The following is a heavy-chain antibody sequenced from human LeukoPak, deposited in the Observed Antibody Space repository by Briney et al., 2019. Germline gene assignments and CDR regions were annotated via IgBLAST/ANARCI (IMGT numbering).Heavy chain of an antibody. CDR1: GGSISSSSYY. J-gene: IGHJ4*02. V-gene: IGHV4-39*07. CDR3: ARARDSSGYYFDYFDY. Sequence: SETLSLTCTVSGGSISSSSYYWGWIRQPPGKGLEWIGSIYYSGSTYYNPSLKSRVTISVDRSKNQFSLKLSSVTAADTAVYYCARARDSSGYYFDYFDYWGQGTLVTVSS. CDR2: IYYSGST. D-gene: IGHD3-22*01.